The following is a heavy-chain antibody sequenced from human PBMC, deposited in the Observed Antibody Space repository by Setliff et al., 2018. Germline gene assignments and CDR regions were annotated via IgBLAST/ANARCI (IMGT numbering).Heavy chain of an antibody. J-gene: IGHJ6*03. CDR3: ARMSGFQYMDV. CDR2: IYDSGTT. CDR1: GGSMRSISYY. Sequence: SETLSLTCTVSGGSMRSISYYWGWVRQPPGKGLEWIGTIYDSGTTYYNPSLKSRVTISVDTSKNQFSLRLSSVTAADTAVYYCARMSGFQYMDVWGKGTTVTVSS. D-gene: IGHD3-3*01. V-gene: IGHV4-39*01.